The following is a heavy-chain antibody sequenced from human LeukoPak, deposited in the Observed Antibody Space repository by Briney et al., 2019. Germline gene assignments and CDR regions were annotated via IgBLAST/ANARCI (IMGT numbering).Heavy chain of an antibody. CDR2: INPNSGGT. J-gene: IGHJ4*02. D-gene: IGHD5-18*01. CDR1: GCTFTGYF. Sequence: ASVKVSCKASGCTFTGYFVHWVRQAPGQGLEWMGWINPNSGGTNYAQKFQGRVTMTRDTSISTAYMELSILRSDDPAVSYCARPGIQLWFLVDYWGQGTLVTVSS. V-gene: IGHV1-2*02. CDR3: ARPGIQLWFLVDY.